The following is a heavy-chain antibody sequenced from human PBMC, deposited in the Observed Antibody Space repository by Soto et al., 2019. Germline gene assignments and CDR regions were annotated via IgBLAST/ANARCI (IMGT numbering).Heavy chain of an antibody. CDR2: MSHRGAT. J-gene: IGHJ3*02. V-gene: IGHV4-34*01. D-gene: IGHD1-1*01. Sequence: QVQLQQWGAGLLKPSETLSLTCAVYGGFVSSGSYYWSWIRQPPGKGLEWIGEMSHRGATHFNPSLKSRVTISVDTSKNQFYLKMSSVTSADTALYYCARVERGTATTVVDAFDIWGPGTMVTVSS. CDR1: GGFVSSGSYY. CDR3: ARVERGTATTVVDAFDI.